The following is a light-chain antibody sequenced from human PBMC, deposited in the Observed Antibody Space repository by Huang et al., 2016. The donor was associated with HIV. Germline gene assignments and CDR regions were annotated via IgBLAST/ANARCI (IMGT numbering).Light chain of an antibody. V-gene: IGKV1-39*01. CDR2: TTS. CDR3: QQSYRTPWA. J-gene: IGKJ1*01. Sequence: DIQMTQSPLSLSASVGDRVTITCRASQSISSYLNWYQQKPGKAPKVLIDTTSTLQSGVPSRFSGSGSGTDFSLTISSLQPEDFATYYCQQSYRTPWAFGQGTKVEIK. CDR1: QSISSY.